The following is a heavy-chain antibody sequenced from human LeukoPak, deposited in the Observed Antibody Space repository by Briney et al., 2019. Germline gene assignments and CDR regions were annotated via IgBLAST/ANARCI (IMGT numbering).Heavy chain of an antibody. J-gene: IGHJ5*02. CDR1: GFTFSSYG. CDR2: ISYDGSNK. Sequence: GGSLRLSCAASGFTFSSYGMHWVRQAPGKGPEWVAVISYDGSNKYYADSVKGRFTISRDNSKNTLYLQMNSLRAEDTAVYYCAKTHPSQWFDPWGQGTLVTVSS. D-gene: IGHD6-6*01. V-gene: IGHV3-30*18. CDR3: AKTHPSQWFDP.